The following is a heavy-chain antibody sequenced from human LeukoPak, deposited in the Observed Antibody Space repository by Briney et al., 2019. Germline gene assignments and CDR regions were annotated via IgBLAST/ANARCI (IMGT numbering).Heavy chain of an antibody. CDR1: GYTFTGYY. J-gene: IGHJ2*01. D-gene: IGHD3-9*01. CDR2: INPNSGGT. CDR3: ARVPGYYDILTDKPRYFDL. V-gene: IGHV1-2*02. Sequence: ASVKVSCKASGYTFTGYYMHWVRQAPGQGLEWMGWINPNSGGTNYAQKLQGRVTMTTDTSTSTAYMELRSLRSDDTAVYYCARVPGYYDILTDKPRYFDLWGRGTLVTVSS.